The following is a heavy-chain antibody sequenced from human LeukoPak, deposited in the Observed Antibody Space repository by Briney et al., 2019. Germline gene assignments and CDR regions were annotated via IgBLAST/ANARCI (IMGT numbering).Heavy chain of an antibody. CDR1: GFTFDDYA. Sequence: PGRSLRLSCAASGFTFDDYAMPWVRQAPGKGLEWVSGISWNSGSIGYADSVKGRFTISRDNAKNSLYLQMNSLRAEDTALYYCAKDMSPYYYDSSAFDPWGQGTLVTVSS. J-gene: IGHJ5*02. V-gene: IGHV3-9*01. D-gene: IGHD3-22*01. CDR3: AKDMSPYYYDSSAFDP. CDR2: ISWNSGSI.